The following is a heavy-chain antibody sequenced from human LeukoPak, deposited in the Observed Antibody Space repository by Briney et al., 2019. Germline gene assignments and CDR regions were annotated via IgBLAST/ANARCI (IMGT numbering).Heavy chain of an antibody. CDR3: TTDVMATILGLL. Sequence: GGSLRLSCAASGFTVSSNYMSWVRQAPGKGLEWVSVIYSGGSTYYADSVKGRFTISRDNSKNTLYLQMNSLKTEDTAVYYCTTDVMATILGLLWGQGTLVTVSS. CDR2: IYSGGST. D-gene: IGHD5-24*01. CDR1: GFTVSSNY. V-gene: IGHV3-53*01. J-gene: IGHJ4*02.